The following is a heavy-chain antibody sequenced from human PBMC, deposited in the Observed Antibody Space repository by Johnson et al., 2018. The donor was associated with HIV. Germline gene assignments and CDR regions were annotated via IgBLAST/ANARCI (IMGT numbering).Heavy chain of an antibody. CDR2: INWNGGST. CDR1: GFTFDDYG. D-gene: IGHD2/OR15-2a*01. Sequence: VQLVESGGGVVRPGGSLRLSCAASGFTFDDYGMSWVRQAPGKGLEWVSGINWNGGSTGYADSVKGRFTISRDNSKNTLYLQMNSLRAEDTAVYYCAKDLGVYTFDAFDIWGQGTMVTVSS. CDR3: AKDLGVYTFDAFDI. J-gene: IGHJ3*02. V-gene: IGHV3-20*04.